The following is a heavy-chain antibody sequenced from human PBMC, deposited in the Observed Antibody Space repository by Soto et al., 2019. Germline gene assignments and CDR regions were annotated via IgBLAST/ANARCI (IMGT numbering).Heavy chain of an antibody. D-gene: IGHD6-19*01. CDR1: GFIFGTYT. J-gene: IGHJ4*02. CDR2: ISNSGTYV. Sequence: GGSLRLSCAASGFIFGTYTMNWARQAPGKGLEWVSSISNSGTYVTYADTVKGRFTISRDNDKNSLFLQMNSLRADDTAVYYCATARAQWLEGSRADYWGQGTLVTVSS. V-gene: IGHV3-21*06. CDR3: ATARAQWLEGSRADY.